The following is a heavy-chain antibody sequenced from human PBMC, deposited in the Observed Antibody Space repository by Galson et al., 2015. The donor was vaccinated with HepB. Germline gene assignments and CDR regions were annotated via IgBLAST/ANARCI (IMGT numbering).Heavy chain of an antibody. CDR3: ARHGEDNYWNSFVYAYSWFDP. D-gene: IGHD1-7*01. CDR2: IIPMFDTA. CDR1: GGTFNTYT. Sequence: SVKVSCKASGGTFNTYTISWVRQAPGQGLAWMGGIIPMFDTANYAKEFQGRVTLTSDEPTSTAYMELTRLTSEDTATYYCARHGEDNYWNSFVYAYSWFDPWGQGTLVTVSS. V-gene: IGHV1-69*13. J-gene: IGHJ5*02.